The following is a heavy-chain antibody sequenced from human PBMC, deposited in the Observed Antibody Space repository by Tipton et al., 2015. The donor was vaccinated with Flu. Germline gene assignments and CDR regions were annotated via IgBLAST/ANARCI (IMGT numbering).Heavy chain of an antibody. CDR1: GGSISSYC. CDR3: ASSQYCTGGVCYSGFGY. J-gene: IGHJ4*02. D-gene: IGHD2-8*02. CDR2: IKYSGST. V-gene: IGHV4-59*08. Sequence: TLSLTCTVSGGSISSYCWSWIRQPPGKGLEWIGYIKYSGSTNYNPSLKSRVTISVDTSKNQFSLKLSSVTAADTAVYYCASSQYCTGGVCYSGFGYWGQGTLVTVSS.